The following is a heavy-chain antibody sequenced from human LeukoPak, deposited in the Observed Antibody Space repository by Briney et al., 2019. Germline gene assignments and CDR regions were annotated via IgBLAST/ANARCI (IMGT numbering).Heavy chain of an antibody. CDR2: INHSGST. CDR1: GGSFSGYY. V-gene: IGHV4-34*01. D-gene: IGHD3-16*02. J-gene: IGHJ4*02. CDR3: ARAPGRAVWGSYRPRPYYFDY. Sequence: SETLSLTCAVYGGSFSGYYWSWIRQPPGKGLEWIGEINHSGSTNYNPSLKSRVTISVDKSKNQFSLKLSSVTAADTAVYYCARAPGRAVWGSYRPRPYYFDYWGQGALVTVSS.